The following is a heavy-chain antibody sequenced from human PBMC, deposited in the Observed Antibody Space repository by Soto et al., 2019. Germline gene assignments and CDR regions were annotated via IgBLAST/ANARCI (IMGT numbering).Heavy chain of an antibody. Sequence: QVQLVESGGGVVQPGRSLRLSCAASGFTFSSYGMHWVRQAPGTGLEWVAVISYDGSNKYYADSVKGRFTISRDNSKNTLYLQMNSLRAEDTAVYYCAKGLAYCGGDCYSHFDLWGRGTLVTVSS. CDR2: ISYDGSNK. D-gene: IGHD2-21*02. J-gene: IGHJ2*01. CDR1: GFTFSSYG. V-gene: IGHV3-30*18. CDR3: AKGLAYCGGDCYSHFDL.